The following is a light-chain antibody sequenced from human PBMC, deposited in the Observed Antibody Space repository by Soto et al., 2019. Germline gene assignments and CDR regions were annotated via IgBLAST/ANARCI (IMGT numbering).Light chain of an antibody. CDR1: QIVTSS. V-gene: IGKV3-11*01. J-gene: IGKJ2*01. Sequence: EIVFTQSPATLSLSPGTGATLSCRASQIVTSSLALYQQMPGQAPRLLIYDTFTRATGIPARFSAKGAGTDFTLTISSLEPEDSAVYFCQLRSDWPPTYTFGQGTKVDIK. CDR3: QLRSDWPPTYT. CDR2: DTF.